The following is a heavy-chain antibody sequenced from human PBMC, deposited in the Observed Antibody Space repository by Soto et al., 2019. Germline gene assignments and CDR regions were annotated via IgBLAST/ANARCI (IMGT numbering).Heavy chain of an antibody. Sequence: PSETLSLTCTVSGGSTSSDNYWSWIRQPPGKGLEWIGHIYYSGNTDYNPALKSRLAISIDTSKNQFSLKLSSVTAADTAVYFCAREGGESSDGLYFFDSWGQGSLVTVSS. V-gene: IGHV4-30-4*01. D-gene: IGHD3-16*01. CDR1: GGSTSSDNY. CDR2: IYYSGNT. CDR3: AREGGESSDGLYFFDS. J-gene: IGHJ4*02.